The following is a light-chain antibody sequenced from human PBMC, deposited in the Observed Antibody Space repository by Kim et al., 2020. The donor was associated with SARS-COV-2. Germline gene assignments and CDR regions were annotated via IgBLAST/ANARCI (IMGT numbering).Light chain of an antibody. Sequence: ERDRTTSTCRAGQGMSSSLAWFHQNPSQVTTRIFYATFSLQSGVRSRFSGSGSGTEFTLTITSLQPKHVASYDGLVYNTYPLPFGRGTQLAIK. V-gene: IGKV1-17*03. CDR2: ATF. CDR1: QGMSSS. CDR3: LVYNTYPLP. J-gene: IGKJ5*01.